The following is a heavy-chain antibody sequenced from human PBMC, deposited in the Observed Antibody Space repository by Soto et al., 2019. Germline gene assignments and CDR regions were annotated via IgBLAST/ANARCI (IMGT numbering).Heavy chain of an antibody. Sequence: SETLSLTCTISGGSFSSRDYYWSGIRQQPGKGLEWIGYLYYSGHTNYNPSLESRVTISVDTSKNQFSLKLSSVTAADTAVYYCAMSPENYYGSGSYFFDYWGQGTLVTVSS. V-gene: IGHV4-31*03. CDR2: LYYSGHT. J-gene: IGHJ4*02. CDR3: AMSPENYYGSGSYFFDY. D-gene: IGHD3-10*01. CDR1: GGSFSSRDYY.